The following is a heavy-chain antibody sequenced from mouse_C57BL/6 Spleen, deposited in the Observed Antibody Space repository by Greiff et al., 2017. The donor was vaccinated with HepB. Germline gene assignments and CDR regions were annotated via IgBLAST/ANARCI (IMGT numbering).Heavy chain of an antibody. V-gene: IGHV1-74*01. CDR1: GYTFTSYW. CDR3: AIGPLYYDYDAYYFDY. CDR2: IHPSDSDT. D-gene: IGHD2-4*01. J-gene: IGHJ2*01. Sequence: QVQLKQPGAELVKPGASVKVSCKASGYTFTSYWMHWVKQRPGQGLEWIGRIHPSDSDTNYNQKFKGKATLTVDKSSSTAYMQLSSLTSEDSAVYYCAIGPLYYDYDAYYFDYWGQGTTLTVSS.